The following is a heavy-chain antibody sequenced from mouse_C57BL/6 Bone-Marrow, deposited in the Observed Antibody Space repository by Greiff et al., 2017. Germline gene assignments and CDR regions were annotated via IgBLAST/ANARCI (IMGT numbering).Heavy chain of an antibody. V-gene: IGHV1-81*01. J-gene: IGHJ2*01. Sequence: QVQLQQSGAELARPGASVKLSCKASGYTFTSYGISWVKQRTGQGLEWIGEIDPRSGNTYYNEKFKGKATLTADKSSSTAYMELRSLTSEDSAVYFCARSELFFFDYWGQGTTLTVSS. CDR1: GYTFTSYG. CDR2: IDPRSGNT. CDR3: ARSELFFFDY. D-gene: IGHD3-3*01.